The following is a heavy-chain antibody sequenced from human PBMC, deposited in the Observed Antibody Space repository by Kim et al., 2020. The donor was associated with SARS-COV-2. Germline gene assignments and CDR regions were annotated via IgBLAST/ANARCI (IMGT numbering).Heavy chain of an antibody. CDR3: ARSGIVVVVAAPDY. CDR2: ISYDGSNK. Sequence: GGSLRLSCAASGFTFSSYGMHWVRQAPGKGLEWVAVISYDGSNKYYADSVKGRFTISRDNSKNTLYLQMNSLRAEDTAVYYCARSGIVVVVAAPDYWGQGTLVTVSS. D-gene: IGHD2-15*01. J-gene: IGHJ4*02. CDR1: GFTFSSYG. V-gene: IGHV3-33*05.